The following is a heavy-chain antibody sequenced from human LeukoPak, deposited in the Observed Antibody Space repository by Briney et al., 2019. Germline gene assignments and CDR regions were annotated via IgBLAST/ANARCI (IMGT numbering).Heavy chain of an antibody. CDR2: ITGRGDKT. Sequence: GGSLSLSCVVSGFHFGSFSMDWVRQAPGKGLECVSTITGRGDKTDYSESIRGWFRSSRDSVKNTVFLEMNSLRVGDTATDYCAKQRGWGSDLKSSGQGIMVTVSS. V-gene: IGHV3-23*01. CDR3: AKQRGWGSDLKS. D-gene: IGHD2-21*01. CDR1: GFHFGSFS. J-gene: IGHJ5*02.